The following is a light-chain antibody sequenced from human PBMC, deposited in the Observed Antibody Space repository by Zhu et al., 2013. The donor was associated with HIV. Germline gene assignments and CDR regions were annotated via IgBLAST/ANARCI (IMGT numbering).Light chain of an antibody. V-gene: IGKV1-27*01. J-gene: IGKJ4*01. CDR1: QSISSY. CDR3: QKYNSVPLT. Sequence: DIQMTQSPSSLSASVGDRVTITCRASQSISSYLNWYQQKPGKVPILLIYAASALQSGVPSRFSGSGSGTDFTLSISSLQPEDVASYYCQKYNSVPLTFGGGTKVEIK. CDR2: AAS.